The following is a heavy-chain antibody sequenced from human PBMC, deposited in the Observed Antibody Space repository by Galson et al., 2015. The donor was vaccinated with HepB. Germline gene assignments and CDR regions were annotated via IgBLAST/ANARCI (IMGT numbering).Heavy chain of an antibody. V-gene: IGHV3-23*01. D-gene: IGHD5-24*01. CDR3: AKGRIGLLGDGYNPPLRDY. Sequence: SLRLSCAASGITFSSYAIRWVRQAPGKGLEWVSGISSSGGSTYYADSVKGRFTISRDNSKNTLSLQMSSLRAEDTAKYSCAKGRIGLLGDGYNPPLRDYWGQGTLVSVSS. J-gene: IGHJ4*02. CDR2: ISSSGGST. CDR1: GITFSSYA.